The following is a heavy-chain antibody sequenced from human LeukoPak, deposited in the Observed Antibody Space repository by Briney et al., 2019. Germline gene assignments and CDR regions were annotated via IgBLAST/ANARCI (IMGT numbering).Heavy chain of an antibody. CDR3: AKDGFRFASDV. J-gene: IGHJ6*02. CDR2: ISSSGSTL. CDR1: GFTFSDYY. Sequence: GGSLRLSCAASGFTFSDYYMSWIRQAPGKGLEWVSYISSSGSTLYYADSVKGRITISRDNPKMSLHLQMDSLRAEDTAIYYCAKDGFRFASDVWGPGTTVTVSS. V-gene: IGHV3-11*01. D-gene: IGHD3-10*01.